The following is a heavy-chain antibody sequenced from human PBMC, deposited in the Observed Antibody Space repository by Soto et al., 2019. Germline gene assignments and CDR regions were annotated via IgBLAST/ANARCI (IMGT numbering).Heavy chain of an antibody. CDR2: ISSSSSYI. CDR3: ARDSSEWHNWNFDPYYYMDV. V-gene: IGHV3-21*01. J-gene: IGHJ6*03. D-gene: IGHD1-7*01. Sequence: GGSLRLSCAASGFTFSSYSMNWVRQAPGKGLEWVSSISSSSSYIYYADSVKGRFTISRDNAKNSLYLQMNSLRAEDTAVYYCARDSSEWHNWNFDPYYYMDVWGKGTTVTVSS. CDR1: GFTFSSYS.